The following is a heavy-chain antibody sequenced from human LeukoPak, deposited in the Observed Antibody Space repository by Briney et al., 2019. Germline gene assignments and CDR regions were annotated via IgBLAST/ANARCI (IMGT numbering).Heavy chain of an antibody. V-gene: IGHV1-69*05. J-gene: IGHJ3*02. CDR2: IIPIFGTA. CDR1: GGTFRSYA. CDR3: ARAGDYYDSSGYYAFDI. Sequence: ASVKVSCKASGGTFRSYAISWVRQAPGQGLEWMGGIIPIFGTANYAQKFQGRVTITTDESTSTAYMELSSLRSEDTAVYYCARAGDYYDSSGYYAFDIWGQGTMVTVSS. D-gene: IGHD3-22*01.